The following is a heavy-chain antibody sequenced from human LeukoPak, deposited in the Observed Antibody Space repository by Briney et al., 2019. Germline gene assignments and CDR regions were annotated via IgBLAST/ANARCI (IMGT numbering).Heavy chain of an antibody. CDR2: TSSSSSYI. D-gene: IGHD6-13*01. Sequence: GGSLRLSCAASGFTFSNYSMNWVRQAPGKGLEWVSSTSSSSSYIYYADSVKGRFTISRDNAKNSLYLQMNSLRAEDTAVYYCARHYSSNWYAIGNDYWGQGTLVTVSS. J-gene: IGHJ4*02. V-gene: IGHV3-21*01. CDR3: ARHYSSNWYAIGNDY. CDR1: GFTFSNYS.